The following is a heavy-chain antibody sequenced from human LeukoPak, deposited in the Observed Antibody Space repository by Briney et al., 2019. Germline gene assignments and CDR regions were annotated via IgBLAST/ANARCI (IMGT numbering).Heavy chain of an antibody. Sequence: ASVKVSCKASGYTFTSYGISWVRQAPGQGLEWMGWISAYNGNTNYAQKLQGRVTMTTDTSTSTAYMELSSLRSDDTAVYYCARVTGLLWFGELTPNWFDPWGQGTLVTVSS. J-gene: IGHJ5*02. CDR3: ARVTGLLWFGELTPNWFDP. CDR1: GYTFTSYG. CDR2: ISAYNGNT. V-gene: IGHV1-18*01. D-gene: IGHD3-10*01.